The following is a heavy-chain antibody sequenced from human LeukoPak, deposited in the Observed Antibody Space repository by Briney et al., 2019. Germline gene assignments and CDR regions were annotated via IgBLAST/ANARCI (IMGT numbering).Heavy chain of an antibody. V-gene: IGHV3-74*01. CDR2: VSPDGSST. CDR3: ARDLSVP. CDR1: GFTFSNYW. Sequence: GGSLRLSCAASGFTFSNYWMYWVRQAPGKGLLWVSRVSPDGSSTNYADSVKGRFTISRDNAKNTLYLQMNSLSTDDTAVYYCARDLSVPWGQGTLVTVSS. J-gene: IGHJ4*02. D-gene: IGHD3-3*01.